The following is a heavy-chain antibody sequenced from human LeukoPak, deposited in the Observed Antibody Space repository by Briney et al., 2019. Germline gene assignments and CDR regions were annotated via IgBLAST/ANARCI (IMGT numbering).Heavy chain of an antibody. CDR3: ARDDYYGSGSFSFDY. D-gene: IGHD3-10*01. CDR2: ISSSSSYI. Sequence: GGSLRLSCAASGFTFSSYSMNWVRQAPGKGLEWVSPISSSSSYIYYADSVKGRFTISRDNAKNSLYLQMNSLRAEDTAVYYCARDDYYGSGSFSFDYWGQGTLVTVSS. V-gene: IGHV3-21*01. CDR1: GFTFSSYS. J-gene: IGHJ4*02.